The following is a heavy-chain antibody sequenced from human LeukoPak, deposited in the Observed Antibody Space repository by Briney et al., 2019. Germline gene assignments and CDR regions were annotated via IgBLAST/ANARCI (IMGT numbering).Heavy chain of an antibody. CDR2: INPNSGGT. D-gene: IGHD2-21*02. Sequence: ASVKVSCKASGYTFTSYAMNWVRQAPGQGLEWMGWINPNSGGTNYAQKFQGRVTMTRDTSISTAYMELSRLRSDDTAVYYCARPYCGGDCYREDYFDYWGQGTLVTVSS. CDR1: GYTFTSYA. J-gene: IGHJ4*02. V-gene: IGHV1-2*02. CDR3: ARPYCGGDCYREDYFDY.